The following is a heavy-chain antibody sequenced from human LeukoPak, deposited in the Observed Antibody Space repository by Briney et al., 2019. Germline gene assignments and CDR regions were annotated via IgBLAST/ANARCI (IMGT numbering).Heavy chain of an antibody. Sequence: SETLSLTCAVYGGSFTDYSWSWIRQPPGKGLEWIGEINPSGGTNHNTSLMGRVSMSVDTSKNQISLRVSSVTAADTAVYYCARVGYSYSINDWSRTGLGAYATKHYYYMDVWGKGTTVTVSS. V-gene: IGHV4-34*01. CDR1: GGSFTDYS. J-gene: IGHJ6*03. CDR3: ARVGYSYSINDWSRTGLGAYATKHYYYMDV. D-gene: IGHD5-18*01. CDR2: INPSGGT.